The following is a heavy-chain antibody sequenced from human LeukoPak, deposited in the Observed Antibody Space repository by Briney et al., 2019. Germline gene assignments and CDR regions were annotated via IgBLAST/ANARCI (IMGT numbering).Heavy chain of an antibody. CDR3: AKDIQLLPGLYYSDY. V-gene: IGHV3-23*01. CDR2: ISGSGGST. CDR1: GFTFSSYA. D-gene: IGHD2-15*01. J-gene: IGHJ4*02. Sequence: PGGSLRLSCAASGFTFSSYAMSWVRQAPGKGLEWVSAISGSGGSTYYADSVKGRFTISRDNSKNTLYLQMNSLRAEDTAVYYCAKDIQLLPGLYYSDYWGQGTLVTVSS.